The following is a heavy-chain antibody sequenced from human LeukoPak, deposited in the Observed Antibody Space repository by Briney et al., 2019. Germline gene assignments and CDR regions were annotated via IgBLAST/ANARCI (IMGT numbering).Heavy chain of an antibody. J-gene: IGHJ6*03. CDR2: INHSGST. Sequence: PSETLSLTCAVYGGSFSGYYWSWIRQPPGKGLEWIGEINHSGSTNYNPSLKSRVTISVDTSKNQFSLKLSSVTAADTAVYYCARGRDGPPLYYYYYMDVWGKGTTVTVSS. V-gene: IGHV4-34*01. D-gene: IGHD5-24*01. CDR1: GGSFSGYY. CDR3: ARGRDGPPLYYYYYMDV.